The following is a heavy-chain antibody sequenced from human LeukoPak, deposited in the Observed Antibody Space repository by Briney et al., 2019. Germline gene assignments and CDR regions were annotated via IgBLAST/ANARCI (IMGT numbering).Heavy chain of an antibody. V-gene: IGHV1-24*01. D-gene: IGHD3-22*01. CDR3: ATDFNSDDSSGNSLDY. J-gene: IGHJ4*02. Sequence: ASVKVSCKVSGYTLTELSMHWVRQAPGKGLEWMGGFDPEDGETIYAQKFQGRVTMTEDTSTDTAYMELSSLRSEDTAVYYCATDFNSDDSSGNSLDYWGQGTLVTVSS. CDR2: FDPEDGET. CDR1: GYTLTELS.